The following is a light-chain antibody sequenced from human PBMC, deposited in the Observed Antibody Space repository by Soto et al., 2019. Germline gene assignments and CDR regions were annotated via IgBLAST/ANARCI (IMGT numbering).Light chain of an antibody. V-gene: IGKV3-11*01. CDR1: QSVSRN. Sequence: EIVLTQSPATLSLSRGERATLSCRASQSVSRNLAWYQQKPGQAPRLLIYDTSNRATGIPARFSGSGSGTDFTLTISSLEPEDFAVYYCQQRSDWPLTFGGGTKVEIK. J-gene: IGKJ4*01. CDR2: DTS. CDR3: QQRSDWPLT.